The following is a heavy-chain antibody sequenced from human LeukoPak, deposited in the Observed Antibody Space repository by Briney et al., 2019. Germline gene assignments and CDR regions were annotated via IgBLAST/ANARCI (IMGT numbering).Heavy chain of an antibody. CDR2: IYSGGST. J-gene: IGHJ3*01. V-gene: IGHV3-53*01. CDR1: GFPFSSSD. CDR3: ARMHDYGVRN. D-gene: IGHD4-17*01. Sequence: GGSLRLSCSAASGFPFSSSDMNWVRQAPGKGLEWVSVIYSGGSTYYADSVKGRFTISRDNSKNTLYLQMNSLRAEDTAVYYCARMHDYGVRNWGQGTMVTVSS.